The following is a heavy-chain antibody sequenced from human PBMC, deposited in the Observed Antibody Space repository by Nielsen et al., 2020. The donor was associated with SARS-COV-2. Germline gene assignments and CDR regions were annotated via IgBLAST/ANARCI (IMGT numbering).Heavy chain of an antibody. CDR1: GYAFTSYY. V-gene: IGHV1-46*01. CDR2: INPSISST. CDR3: ARGAPRYYDILTGPTVGFDY. J-gene: IGHJ4*02. Sequence: ASVKVSCKASGYAFTSYYIHWVRQAPGQALEWMGTINPSISSTEYAQKFQGRVTITADESTSTAYMELSSLRSEDTAVYYCARGAPRYYDILTGPTVGFDYWGQGTLVTVSS. D-gene: IGHD3-9*01.